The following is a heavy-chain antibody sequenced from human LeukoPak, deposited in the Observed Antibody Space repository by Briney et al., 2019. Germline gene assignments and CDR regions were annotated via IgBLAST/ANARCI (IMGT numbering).Heavy chain of an antibody. V-gene: IGHV1-24*01. CDR3: VTDRARLFWYFDL. CDR1: GSTLSDLS. D-gene: IGHD2-21*02. J-gene: IGHJ2*01. Sequence: ASVKVSCKVSGSTLSDLSIHWVRQAPGKGLEYVGGSDPEDGETFQAQNFQGRVTMTEDTSIDTAYMELSSLRSEDTAVYYCVTDRARLFWYFDLWGRGTLVTVSS. CDR2: SDPEDGET.